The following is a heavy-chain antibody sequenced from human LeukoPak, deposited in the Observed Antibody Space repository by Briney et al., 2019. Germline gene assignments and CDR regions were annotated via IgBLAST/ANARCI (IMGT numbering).Heavy chain of an antibody. V-gene: IGHV3-7*01. J-gene: IGHJ4*02. Sequence: GGSLRLSCAASGFTFNLYWISWVRQAPGKGLEWVAHIKQDGTETYSLASVKGRFTISRDNAKDLLYLQMNSLRAEDTAMYYCAREVLGTTSGFDYWGQGNLVTVSS. CDR1: GFTFNLYW. D-gene: IGHD1-1*01. CDR3: AREVLGTTSGFDY. CDR2: IKQDGTET.